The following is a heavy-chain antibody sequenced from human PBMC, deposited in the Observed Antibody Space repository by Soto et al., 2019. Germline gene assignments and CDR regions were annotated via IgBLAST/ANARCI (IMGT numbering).Heavy chain of an antibody. Sequence: EVQLLESGGGLVQPGGSLRLSCAASGFTFSSYAMSWVRQAPGKGLEWVSAITGSGGSTYYADAVKGRFTISRDNSKNTLYRQMNSLRAEDTAVYYCAKGMSHHSPRGVDYLGQCTLVTVSS. J-gene: IGHJ4*02. D-gene: IGHD2-21*01. CDR3: AKGMSHHSPRGVDY. CDR1: GFTFSSYA. V-gene: IGHV3-23*01. CDR2: ITGSGGST.